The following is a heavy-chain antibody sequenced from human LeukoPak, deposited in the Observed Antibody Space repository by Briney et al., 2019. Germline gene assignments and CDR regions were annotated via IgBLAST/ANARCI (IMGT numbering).Heavy chain of an antibody. CDR1: GYSISSGYY. Sequence: SETLSLTCTVSGYSISSGYYWGWIRQPPGKGREWIGIIYHSGGTYYNPSLKSRVTISVDRSKNQFSLKLSSVTAADTAVYYCARGGGRYCSSTSCYIGADLFDYWGQGTLVTVSS. D-gene: IGHD2-2*02. CDR2: IYHSGGT. J-gene: IGHJ4*02. CDR3: ARGGGRYCSSTSCYIGADLFDY. V-gene: IGHV4-38-2*02.